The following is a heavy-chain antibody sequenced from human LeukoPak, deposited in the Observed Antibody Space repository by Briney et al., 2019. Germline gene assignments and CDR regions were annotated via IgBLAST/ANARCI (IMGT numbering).Heavy chain of an antibody. V-gene: IGHV1-2*02. J-gene: IGHJ4*02. D-gene: IGHD1-26*01. CDR1: GYTFTGYY. CDR2: INPNSGGT. CDR3: ARSHPPYSGRRYYFDY. Sequence: ASVKVSCKASGYTFTGYYMHWVRQAPGQGLEWMGWINPNSGGTNYAQKFQGRVTMTRDTSISTAYMELSRLRSDDAAVYYCARSHPPYSGRRYYFDYWGQGTLVAVSS.